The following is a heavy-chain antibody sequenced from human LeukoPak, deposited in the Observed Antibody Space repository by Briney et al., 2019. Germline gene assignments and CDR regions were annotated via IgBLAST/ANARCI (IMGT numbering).Heavy chain of an antibody. CDR3: ASDVDTSMGQTY. J-gene: IGHJ4*02. Sequence: SETLSLTCAVYGGSFSDYYWSWIRQPPGKGLEWIGEINHSGSTNYNPSLKSRVTISVDTSKNQFSLELSSVTAADTAVYYCASDVDTSMGQTYWGQGTLVTVSS. CDR2: INHSGST. V-gene: IGHV4-34*01. CDR1: GGSFSDYY. D-gene: IGHD5-18*01.